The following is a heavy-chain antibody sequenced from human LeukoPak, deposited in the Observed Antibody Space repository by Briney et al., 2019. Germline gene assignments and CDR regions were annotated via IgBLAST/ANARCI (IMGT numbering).Heavy chain of an antibody. CDR2: IYYSGST. D-gene: IGHD1-14*01. Sequence: PSETLSLTCTVSGGSISSGGYYWSWIRQPPGKGLEWIGSIYYSGSTYYNPSLKSRVTISVDTSKNQFSLKLSSVTAADTAVYYCARNEDIVVAGTWGQGTLVTVSS. CDR1: GGSISSGGYY. V-gene: IGHV4-39*01. CDR3: ARNEDIVVAGT. J-gene: IGHJ5*02.